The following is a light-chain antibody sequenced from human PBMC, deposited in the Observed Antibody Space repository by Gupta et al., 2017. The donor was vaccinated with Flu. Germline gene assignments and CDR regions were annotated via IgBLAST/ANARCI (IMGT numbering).Light chain of an antibody. J-gene: IGLJ3*02. CDR2: RDN. CDR1: FSNIESNT. V-gene: IGLV1-44*01. Sequence: QSVLTQPPSASGTPGQRVTISCSGSFSNIESNTVNWYQQLPGPAPKLLIYRDNRRPSGVPGRFSGSKSGTSASLAIGGLHSEDEADYYCAAWDDSLNGPVFGGGTKLTVL. CDR3: AAWDDSLNGPV.